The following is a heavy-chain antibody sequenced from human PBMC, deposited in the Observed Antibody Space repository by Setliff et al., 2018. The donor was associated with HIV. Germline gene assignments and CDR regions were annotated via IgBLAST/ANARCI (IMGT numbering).Heavy chain of an antibody. V-gene: IGHV1-2*04. J-gene: IGHJ4*02. CDR2: INPNTGGT. Sequence: ASVKVSCKASGYTFTGYYIHWVRQAPGQGLEWMGWINPNTGGTDYAQKFQGWVTMTRETSISTAYMELRRLKSDDAAVYYCARGQGPVDYWGQGTLVTVSS. CDR1: GYTFTGYY. CDR3: ARGQGPVDY.